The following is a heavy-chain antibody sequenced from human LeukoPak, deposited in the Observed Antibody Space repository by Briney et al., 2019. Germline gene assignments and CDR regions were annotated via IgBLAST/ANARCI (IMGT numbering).Heavy chain of an antibody. J-gene: IGHJ4*02. CDR2: IKQDGSEK. Sequence: GGSLRLSCTASGFTFSSYWMNWVRQAPGKGLEWVANIKQDGSEKKYVDSVKGRFTISRDNAKNSLYLQMNSLRAEDTAVYYCARVYGVYYGSTGYYSGWGQGTLVTVSS. CDR1: GFTFSSYW. CDR3: ARVYGVYYGSTGYYSG. V-gene: IGHV3-7*01. D-gene: IGHD3-22*01.